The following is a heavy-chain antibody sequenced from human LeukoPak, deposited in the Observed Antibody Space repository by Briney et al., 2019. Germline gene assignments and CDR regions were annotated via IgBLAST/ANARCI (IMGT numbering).Heavy chain of an antibody. CDR3: ARRSSIATRLFDF. D-gene: IGHD6-6*01. V-gene: IGHV5-51*01. J-gene: IGHJ4*02. CDR2: IYPGDSDT. CDR1: GYSFTSYL. Sequence: GEALKISCKGSGYSFTSYLIGWVRQRPGKGLEGRGIIYPGDSDTKYSTSFPGQVPISPDKSITTTSLQWSSLKASDTAIYYCARRSSIATRLFDFWGQGTLVTVSS.